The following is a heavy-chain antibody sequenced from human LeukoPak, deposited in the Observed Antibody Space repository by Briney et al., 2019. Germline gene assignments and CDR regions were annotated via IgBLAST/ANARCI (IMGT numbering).Heavy chain of an antibody. J-gene: IGHJ4*02. V-gene: IGHV4-59*08. Sequence: PSETLSLTCTVSGGSISSYYWSWIRQPPGKGLEWIGYIYYSGRTNYSPSLKSRVTISVDTSKNQFSLKLSSVTAADTAVYYCARHAAFAEYQSHLTHFDYWGQGTLVTVSS. CDR2: IYYSGRT. CDR3: ARHAAFAEYQSHLTHFDY. D-gene: IGHD2-2*01. CDR1: GGSISSYY.